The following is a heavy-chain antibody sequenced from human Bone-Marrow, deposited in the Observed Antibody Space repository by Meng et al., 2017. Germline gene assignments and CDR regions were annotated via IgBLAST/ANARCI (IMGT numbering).Heavy chain of an antibody. D-gene: IGHD1-26*01. CDR2: ISWNSGSI. Sequence: SLKISCAASGFTFDDYAMHWVRQAPGKGLEWVSGISWNSGSIGYADSVKGRFTISRDNAKNSLYLQMNSLRAEDTALYYCAKDKRPWEGPYYFDYWGQGTRVTVSS. CDR3: AKDKRPWEGPYYFDY. J-gene: IGHJ4*02. V-gene: IGHV3-9*01. CDR1: GFTFDDYA.